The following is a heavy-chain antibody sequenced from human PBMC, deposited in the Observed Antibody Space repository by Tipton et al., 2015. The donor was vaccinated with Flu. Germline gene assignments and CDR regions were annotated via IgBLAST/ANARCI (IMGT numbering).Heavy chain of an antibody. CDR1: GFTFSTYG. D-gene: IGHD3-22*01. Sequence: SLRLSCATSGFTFSTYGMSWVRQAPGKGLEWVSAFSGSGVTTYFADSVKGRFTISRDNSKNTLYLQMNSLRAEDTAVYYCARANYYDSYPYFYGIDVWGQGTTVTVSS. V-gene: IGHV3-23*01. CDR2: FSGSGVTT. J-gene: IGHJ6*02. CDR3: ARANYYDSYPYFYGIDV.